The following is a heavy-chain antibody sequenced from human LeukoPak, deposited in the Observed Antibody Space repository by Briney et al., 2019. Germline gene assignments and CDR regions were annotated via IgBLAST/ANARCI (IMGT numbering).Heavy chain of an antibody. Sequence: GGSLRLSCAASGFTFSSYGMHWVRQAPGKGLEWLAFIPYDGSNEFYADSVKGRFTVSRDNAKNSLYLQMNSLRVEDTAVYYCARDPRTVPIWGQGTLVTVSS. CDR1: GFTFSSYG. CDR2: IPYDGSNE. J-gene: IGHJ4*02. CDR3: ARDPRTVPI. V-gene: IGHV3-30*02. D-gene: IGHD1-1*01.